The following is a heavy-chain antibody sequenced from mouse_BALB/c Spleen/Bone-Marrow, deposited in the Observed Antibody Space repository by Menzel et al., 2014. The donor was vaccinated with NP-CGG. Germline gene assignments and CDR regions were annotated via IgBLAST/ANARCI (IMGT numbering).Heavy chain of an antibody. D-gene: IGHD1-1*01. CDR1: GFNIQDTY. CDR2: LDPANGNT. Sequence: EVQLQQSGAELVKPGASVKLSCTASGFNIQDTYMHWVKQRPEQGLEWIGRLDPANGNTKYDPKFQGRATVTADTSSSTAYLQLSSLTSEDTAGYYCARYYCRTMDYCGQGTSATVSS. J-gene: IGHJ4*01. V-gene: IGHV14-3*02. CDR3: ARYYCRTMDY.